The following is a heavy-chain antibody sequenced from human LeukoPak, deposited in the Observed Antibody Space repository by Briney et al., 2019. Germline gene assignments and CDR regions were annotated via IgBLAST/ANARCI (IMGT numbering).Heavy chain of an antibody. CDR1: GFTFSSYA. CDR2: ISYDGSNK. J-gene: IGHJ3*02. CDR3: ARAKVRSSGWLDAFDI. Sequence: GGSLRLSCAASGFTFSSYAMQWVRQAPGKGLAGVAVISYDGSNKYYADSVKGRFTISRDNSKNTLYLQMNSLRAEDTAVYYCARAKVRSSGWLDAFDIWGQGTMVTVSS. D-gene: IGHD6-19*01. V-gene: IGHV3-30-3*01.